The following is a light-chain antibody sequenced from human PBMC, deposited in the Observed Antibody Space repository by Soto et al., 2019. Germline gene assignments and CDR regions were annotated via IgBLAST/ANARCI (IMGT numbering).Light chain of an antibody. CDR1: SSDVGGYNY. Sequence: QSALTQPASVSGSPGQSITLSCTGTSSDVGGYNYVSWYQQYSGKAPKLMIYEVSNRPSGVSNRFSGSKSGNTASLTISGLQSEDEADYHCSSYTTSTYVVFGGGTKLTVL. CDR3: SSYTTSTYVV. CDR2: EVS. J-gene: IGLJ2*01. V-gene: IGLV2-14*01.